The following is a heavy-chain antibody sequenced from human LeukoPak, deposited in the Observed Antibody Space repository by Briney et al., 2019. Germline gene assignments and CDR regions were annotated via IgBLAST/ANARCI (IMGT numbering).Heavy chain of an antibody. CDR3: ARGLRAAAGKYYFDY. Sequence: ASVKVSCKASGYTFTSYDINWVRQTTGQGLEWMGWMNPNSGNTGYAQKFQGRVTMTRNTSISTAYMELSSLRSEDTAVYYCARGLRAAAGKYYFDYWGQGTLVTVSS. D-gene: IGHD6-13*01. CDR2: MNPNSGNT. CDR1: GYTFTSYD. J-gene: IGHJ4*02. V-gene: IGHV1-8*01.